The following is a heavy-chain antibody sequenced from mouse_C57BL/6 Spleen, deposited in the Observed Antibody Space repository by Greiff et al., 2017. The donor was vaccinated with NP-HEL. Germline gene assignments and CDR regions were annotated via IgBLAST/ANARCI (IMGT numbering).Heavy chain of an antibody. CDR1: GYAFTNYL. J-gene: IGHJ2*01. CDR2: INPGSGGT. Sequence: VQLVESGAELVRPGTSVKVSCKASGYAFTNYLIEWVKQRPGQGLEWIGVINPGSGGTNYNEKFKGKATLTADKSSSTAYMQLSSLTSEDSAVYFCARRGLPRYFDYWGQGTTLTVSS. V-gene: IGHV1-54*01. D-gene: IGHD2-4*01. CDR3: ARRGLPRYFDY.